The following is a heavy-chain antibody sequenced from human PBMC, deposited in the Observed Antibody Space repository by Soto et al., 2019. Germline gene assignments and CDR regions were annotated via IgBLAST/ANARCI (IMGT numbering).Heavy chain of an antibody. J-gene: IGHJ4*02. CDR2: VNPNTGGT. D-gene: IGHD4-4*01. CDR1: GYTFTGYY. Sequence: ASVKVSCKASGYTFTGYYMHWVRQAPGQGLEWMGWVNPNTGGTNYAQKFQGRVTLTRDTSIRTAYMELSRLRSDDTAVYYCARDTTYISNYYYFDYWGQRTLVTVCS. CDR3: ARDTTYISNYYYFDY. V-gene: IGHV1-2*02.